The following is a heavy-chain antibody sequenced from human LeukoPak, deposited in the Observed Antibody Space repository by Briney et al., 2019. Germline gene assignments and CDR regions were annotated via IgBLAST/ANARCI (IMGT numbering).Heavy chain of an antibody. D-gene: IGHD3-22*01. CDR1: GFTFGNYA. J-gene: IGHJ1*01. CDR2: IYSGGST. V-gene: IGHV3-53*01. Sequence: GGSLRLPCAASGFTFGNYAMSWVRQAPGKGLEWVSVIYSGGSTYYADSAKGRFTISRDNSKNTLYLQINSLRAEDTAVYYCARAPRYYYDSSGREYFQHWGQGTLVTVSS. CDR3: ARAPRYYYDSSGREYFQH.